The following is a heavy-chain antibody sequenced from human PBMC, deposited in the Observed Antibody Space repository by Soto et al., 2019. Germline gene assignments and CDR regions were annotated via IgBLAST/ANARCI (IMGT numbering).Heavy chain of an antibody. CDR2: IWYDGSNK. CDR1: GFTFSSYG. J-gene: IGHJ4*02. CDR3: ARDHYYDSSGYYRYFDY. V-gene: IGHV3-33*01. Sequence: HPGGSLRLSCAASGFTFSSYGMHWVRQAPGKGLEWVAVIWYDGSNKYYADSVKGRFTISRDNSKNTLYLQMNSLRAEDTAVYYCARDHYYDSSGYYRYFDYWGQGTLVIVSS. D-gene: IGHD3-22*01.